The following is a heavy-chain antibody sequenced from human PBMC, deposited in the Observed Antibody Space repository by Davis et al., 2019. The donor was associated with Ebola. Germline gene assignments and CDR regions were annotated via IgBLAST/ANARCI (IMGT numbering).Heavy chain of an antibody. V-gene: IGHV3-23*01. D-gene: IGHD3-3*01. CDR3: AKDITNESHDVGPDY. CDR2: ISGSGGST. Sequence: GESLKISCAAPGFTFSTYAMSWGRQAPGKGLEWVSAISGSGGSTYYADSVKGRFTISRDNSKNTLYLQMNSLRAEDTAVYYCAKDITNESHDVGPDYWGQGALVTVSS. J-gene: IGHJ4*02. CDR1: GFTFSTYA.